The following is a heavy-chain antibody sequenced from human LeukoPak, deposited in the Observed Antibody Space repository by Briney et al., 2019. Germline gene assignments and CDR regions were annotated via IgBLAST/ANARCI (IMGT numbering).Heavy chain of an antibody. CDR1: GGSISSSSYY. V-gene: IGHV4-39*07. J-gene: IGHJ3*02. CDR2: IYYSGST. D-gene: IGHD3-10*01. Sequence: PETLSLTCTVSGGSISSSSYYWGWIRQPPGKGLEWIGSIYYSGSTYYNPSLKSRVTISVDTSKNQFSLKLSSVTAADTAVYYCARDRGTGIDAFDIWGQGTMVTVSS. CDR3: ARDRGTGIDAFDI.